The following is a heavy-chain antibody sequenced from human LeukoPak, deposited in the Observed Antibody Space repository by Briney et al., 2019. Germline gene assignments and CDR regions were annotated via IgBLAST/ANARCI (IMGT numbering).Heavy chain of an antibody. J-gene: IGHJ6*02. CDR2: ISSSSSTI. CDR1: GFTFSSYS. Sequence: GGSLRLSCAASGFTFSSYSMNWVRQAPGKGLEWVSSISSSSSTIYYADSVKGRFTISRDNAKNSLYLQMDSLRAEDTAVYYCARDDDYIRYYGMDVWGQGTTVTVSS. V-gene: IGHV3-48*01. D-gene: IGHD4-11*01. CDR3: ARDDDYIRYYGMDV.